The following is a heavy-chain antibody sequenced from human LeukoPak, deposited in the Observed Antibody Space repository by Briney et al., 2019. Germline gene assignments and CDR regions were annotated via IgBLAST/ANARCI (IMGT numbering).Heavy chain of an antibody. J-gene: IGHJ1*01. Sequence: GESLRLSCAASGFTFSSYSMNWVRQAPGKGLEWVSSISSSSSYIYYADSVKGRFTISRDNAKNSLYLQMNSLRAEDTAVYYCARDRYYYDSSGYYHAYFQHWGQGTLVTVSS. CDR2: ISSSSSYI. CDR3: ARDRYYYDSSGYYHAYFQH. D-gene: IGHD3-22*01. CDR1: GFTFSSYS. V-gene: IGHV3-21*01.